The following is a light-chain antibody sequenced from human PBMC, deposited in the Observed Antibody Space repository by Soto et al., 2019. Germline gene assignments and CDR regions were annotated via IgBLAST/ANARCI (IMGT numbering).Light chain of an antibody. Sequence: IQMTQSPSSLSASVGDRVTITCRASQGIRNDLGWYQQKPGEAPNLLIYAATSLRSGVPSRFSGSGSGTDFTLTISSLQPEDFATYYCLQDYNYPRTFGQGTKVEVK. CDR3: LQDYNYPRT. CDR2: AAT. CDR1: QGIRND. J-gene: IGKJ1*01. V-gene: IGKV1-6*02.